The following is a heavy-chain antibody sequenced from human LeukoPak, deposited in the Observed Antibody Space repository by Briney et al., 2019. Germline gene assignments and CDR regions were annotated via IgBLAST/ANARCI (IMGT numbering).Heavy chain of an antibody. V-gene: IGHV3-23*01. CDR1: RFTFSSYA. CDR3: AKDLGNGWYCFDY. Sequence: PGGSLRLSCAASRFTFSSYAMTWVRQAPGKGLEWVSGVSGSGDSTYYADSVKGRFTISRDNSRNTLYLQMNSLRVEDTAVYYCAKDLGNGWYCFDYWGQGTLVTVSS. CDR2: VSGSGDST. J-gene: IGHJ4*02. D-gene: IGHD6-19*01.